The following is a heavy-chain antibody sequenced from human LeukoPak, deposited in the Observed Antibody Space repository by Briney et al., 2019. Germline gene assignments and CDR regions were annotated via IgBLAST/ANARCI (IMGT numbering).Heavy chain of an antibody. CDR2: INPNSGGT. CDR3: ARDTISSAAAGTGY. CDR1: GYTFTGYY. Sequence: GASVKVSCKASGYTFTGYYMHWVRQAPGQGLEWMGWINPNSGGTNYAQKFQGRVTMTRDTSISTAYMELSRLRSDDTAVYYCARDTISSAAAGTGYWGQGTLVTVSS. J-gene: IGHJ4*02. D-gene: IGHD6-13*01. V-gene: IGHV1-2*02.